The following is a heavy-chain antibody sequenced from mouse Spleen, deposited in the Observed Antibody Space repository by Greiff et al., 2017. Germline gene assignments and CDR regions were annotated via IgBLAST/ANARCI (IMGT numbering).Heavy chain of an antibody. CDR2: ISSGGSYT. V-gene: IGHV5-9-1*01. D-gene: IGHD2-3*01. CDR1: GFTFSSYA. Sequence: EVMLVESGGGLVKPGGSLKLSCAASGFTFSSYAMSWVRQTPEKRLEWVATISSGGSYTYYPDSVKGRFTISRDNAKNTLYLQMSSLRSEDTAMYYCARQGLLRYFDVWGAGTTVTVSS. J-gene: IGHJ1*01. CDR3: ARQGLLRYFDV.